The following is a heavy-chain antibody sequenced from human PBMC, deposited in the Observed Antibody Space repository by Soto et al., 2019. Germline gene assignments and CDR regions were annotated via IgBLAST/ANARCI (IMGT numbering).Heavy chain of an antibody. V-gene: IGHV1-46*01. CDR2: INPSDGAT. CDR1: GYTFTTYY. J-gene: IGHJ2*01. D-gene: IGHD2-21*01. CDR3: ARDPPDCYYSYWCFDL. Sequence: GASVKVSCKAFGYTFTTYYIHWVRQAPGQGLEWMGMINPSDGATNYPQKFQGRVTMTRDAPTSTVYMELRSLKSEDTAMYHCARDPPDCYYSYWCFDLWGRGTLVTVSS.